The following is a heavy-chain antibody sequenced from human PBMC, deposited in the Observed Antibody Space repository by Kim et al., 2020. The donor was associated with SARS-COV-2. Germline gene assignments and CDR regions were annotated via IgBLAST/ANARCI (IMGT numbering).Heavy chain of an antibody. CDR2: IKQDGSEK. V-gene: IGHV3-7*01. CDR1: GFTFSSYW. Sequence: GGSLRLSCAASGFTFSSYWMSWVRQAPGKGLEWVANIKQDGSEKYYVDSVKGRFTISRDNAKNSLYLQMNSLRAEDTAVYYCLTTPVYSSSWNDWGQGTLVTVSS. CDR3: LTTPVYSSSWND. D-gene: IGHD6-13*01. J-gene: IGHJ4*02.